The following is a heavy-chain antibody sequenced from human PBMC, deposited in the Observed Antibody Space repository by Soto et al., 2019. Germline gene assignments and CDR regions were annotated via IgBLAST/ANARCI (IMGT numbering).Heavy chain of an antibody. J-gene: IGHJ5*02. CDR2: IIPIFGTA. CDR1: GGTFSSYA. CDR3: ARDFSGGVAAAGTEGDNWFDP. Sequence: SVKVSCKASGGTFSSYAISWVRQAPGQGLEWMGGIIPIFGTANYAQKFQGRVTITADESTSTAYMELSSLRSEDTAVYYCARDFSGGVAAAGTEGDNWFDPWGQGTLVTVSS. D-gene: IGHD6-13*01. V-gene: IGHV1-69*13.